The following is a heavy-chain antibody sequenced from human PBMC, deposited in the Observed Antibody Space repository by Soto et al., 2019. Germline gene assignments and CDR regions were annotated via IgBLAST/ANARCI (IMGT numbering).Heavy chain of an antibody. Sequence: QVQLVESGGNLVKPGGSLRLSCAGSGFTFSDYYMSWIRQAPGKGLEWVSYISSSGNIIYYADSVKGRLTISRDNAKNSLDLQMNSLRAEDTAVYYCARALGYYASDGYFDYWGQGTLVTVSS. V-gene: IGHV3-11*01. CDR1: GFTFSDYY. J-gene: IGHJ4*02. CDR3: ARALGYYASDGYFDY. D-gene: IGHD3-22*01. CDR2: ISSSGNII.